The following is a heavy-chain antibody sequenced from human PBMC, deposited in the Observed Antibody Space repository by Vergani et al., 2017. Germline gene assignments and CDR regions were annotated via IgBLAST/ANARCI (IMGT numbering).Heavy chain of an antibody. CDR1: GGTFSSYT. V-gene: IGHV1-24*01. D-gene: IGHD2-2*01. CDR3: ATGGHCSSTSCYFNAFDI. J-gene: IGHJ3*02. CDR2: FDPEDGET. Sequence: QVQLVQSGAEVKKPGSSVKVSCKASGGTFSSYTISWVRQAPGKGLEWMGGFDPEDGETIYAQKFQGRVTMTEDTSTDTAYMELSRLRSEDTAVYYCATGGHCSSTSCYFNAFDIWGQGTMVTVSS.